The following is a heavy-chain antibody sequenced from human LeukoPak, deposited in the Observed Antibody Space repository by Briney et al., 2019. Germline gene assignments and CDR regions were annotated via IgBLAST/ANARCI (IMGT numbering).Heavy chain of an antibody. CDR1: GYNFASFD. Sequence: ASVKLSCKASGYNFASFDINWVRQAPGQGLEWMGWISPYNGNTNYAEKVQGRVTMTTDTSTSTAYMELRSLSSDDTAVYYCARGGAGWYEDYWGQGTLVTVSS. J-gene: IGHJ4*02. CDR3: ARGGAGWYEDY. V-gene: IGHV1-18*01. D-gene: IGHD6-19*01. CDR2: ISPYNGNT.